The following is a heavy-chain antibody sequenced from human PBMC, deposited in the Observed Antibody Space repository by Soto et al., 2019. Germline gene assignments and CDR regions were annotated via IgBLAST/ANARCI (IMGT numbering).Heavy chain of an antibody. CDR2: IYNSGAP. V-gene: IGHV4-31*02. Sequence: PSETLSLTCTVSGASIGSGGYSWSWIRQHPGKGLERIGYIYNSGAPYNTPSLKSRVTISVDTSKNQSSLELSSVTAADPAVYYCVCIYDSSGYYYGNNWFDPWGQGTLVTVSS. J-gene: IGHJ5*02. CDR3: VCIYDSSGYYYGNNWFDP. D-gene: IGHD3-22*01. CDR1: GASIGSGGYS.